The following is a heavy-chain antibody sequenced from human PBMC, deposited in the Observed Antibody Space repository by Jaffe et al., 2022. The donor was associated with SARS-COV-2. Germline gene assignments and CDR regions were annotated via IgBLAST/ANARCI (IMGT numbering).Heavy chain of an antibody. CDR2: VKSKTSNYAT. CDR1: GFTFSDYN. CDR3: TTSLAAPRNFDH. D-gene: IGHD6-25*01. V-gene: IGHV3-73*01. J-gene: IGHJ4*02. Sequence: EVQLVESGGGLVQPGGSLKLSCAASGFTFSDYNIHWVRQAPGQGLEWVGRVKSKTSNYATTYAASLKGRFIISRDDSENTAYLQMNSLKTEDTAVYFCTTSLAAPRNFDHWGQGTLVTVSS.